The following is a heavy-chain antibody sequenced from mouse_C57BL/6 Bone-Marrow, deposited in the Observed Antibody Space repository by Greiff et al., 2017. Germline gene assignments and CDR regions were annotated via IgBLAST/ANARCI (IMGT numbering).Heavy chain of an antibody. Sequence: QVQLQQPGAELVKPGASVKLSCKASGYTFTSYWMHWVKQRPGQGLEWIGMIHPNSGSTNYNEKFKSKATLTVDKSSSTAYMQLSSLTSEDSAVYYCARRGSNSYYFDYWGQGTTLTVSS. V-gene: IGHV1-64*01. CDR3: ARRGSNSYYFDY. D-gene: IGHD2-5*01. J-gene: IGHJ2*01. CDR1: GYTFTSYW. CDR2: IHPNSGST.